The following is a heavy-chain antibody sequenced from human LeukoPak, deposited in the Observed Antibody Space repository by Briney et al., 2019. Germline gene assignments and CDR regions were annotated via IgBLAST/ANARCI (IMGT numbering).Heavy chain of an antibody. CDR1: GFTVSSNY. J-gene: IGHJ4*02. V-gene: IGHV3-53*01. CDR3: ARYGSGSYYNLFDY. CDR2: IYSGGST. Sequence: GGSLRLSCAASGFTVSSNYMSWVRQAPGKGLEWVSVIYSGGSTYYADSVKGRFTISRDNSKNTLYLQMNSLRAEDTAVYYCARYGSGSYYNLFDYWGQGTLVTVSS. D-gene: IGHD3-10*01.